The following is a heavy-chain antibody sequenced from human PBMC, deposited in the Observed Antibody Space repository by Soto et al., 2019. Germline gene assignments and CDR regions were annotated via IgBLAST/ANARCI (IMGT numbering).Heavy chain of an antibody. Sequence: GGSLRLSCAASGFTVSSNYMSWVRQAPGKGLEWVSVIYSGGSTYYADSVKGRFTISRDNSKNTLYLQMNSLRAEDTAVYYCARDPGGYCSGGSCNDAFDIWGQGTMVTVSS. CDR3: ARDPGGYCSGGSCNDAFDI. CDR2: IYSGGST. CDR1: GFTVSSNY. D-gene: IGHD2-15*01. J-gene: IGHJ3*02. V-gene: IGHV3-66*01.